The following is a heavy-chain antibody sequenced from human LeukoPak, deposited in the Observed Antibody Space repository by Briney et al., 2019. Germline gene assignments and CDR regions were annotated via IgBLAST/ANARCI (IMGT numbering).Heavy chain of an antibody. CDR3: ARGGYSGSYYRFS. J-gene: IGHJ4*02. CDR2: TSKDGSDT. V-gene: IGHV3-74*01. Sequence: PGGSLRLSCAASGFTFSDSWMHWVRQGPGKGPEWLSRTSKDGSDTVYADSAKGRLTASRDNARNTVYLELTNQRPDDTALYYCARGGYSGSYYRFSWGRGTLVTVAS. CDR1: GFTFSDSW. D-gene: IGHD6-6*01.